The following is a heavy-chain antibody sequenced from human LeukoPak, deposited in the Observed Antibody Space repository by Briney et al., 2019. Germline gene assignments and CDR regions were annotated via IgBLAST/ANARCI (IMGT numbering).Heavy chain of an antibody. V-gene: IGHV3-30*02. J-gene: IGHJ5*02. Sequence: GGSLRLSCAASGFTFSSYGMHWVRQAPGKGLEWVAFIRYDGSNKYYADSVKGRFTISRDNSKNTLYLQMNSLRAEDTAVYYCAKRDCSGGSCYGGNWFDPWGQETLVTVSS. D-gene: IGHD2-15*01. CDR1: GFTFSSYG. CDR2: IRYDGSNK. CDR3: AKRDCSGGSCYGGNWFDP.